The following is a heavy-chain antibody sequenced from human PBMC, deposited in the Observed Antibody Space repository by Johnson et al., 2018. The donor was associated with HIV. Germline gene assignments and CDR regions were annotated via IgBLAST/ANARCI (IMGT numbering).Heavy chain of an antibody. CDR2: INSDGGDT. V-gene: IGHV3-74*02. CDR1: GFIFSSYW. J-gene: IGHJ3*02. CDR3: ARVLVAADYAFDI. D-gene: IGHD1-26*01. Sequence: VQLVESGGGVVQPGRSLRLSCAASGFIFSSYWMHWVRQAPGKGLVWVSRINSDGGDTWYADSVKGRFTVSRDNSKDTLNLQMNSLRAEDTALYYCARVLVAADYAFDIWGQGTMVTVSS.